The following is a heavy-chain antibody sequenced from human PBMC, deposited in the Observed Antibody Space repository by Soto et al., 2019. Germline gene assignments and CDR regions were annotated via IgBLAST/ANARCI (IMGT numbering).Heavy chain of an antibody. Sequence: VQLVESGGGLVQPGRSLRLSCAASGFSFGDYAMHWVRQAPGKGLDWVSGISWNSGTVGYADSVKGRFTISRDNAKNSLYLQMNSLRVEDTALYYCAKGSAATHYYYMDVWGKGTTVTVSS. CDR1: GFSFGDYA. J-gene: IGHJ6*03. V-gene: IGHV3-9*01. CDR2: ISWNSGTV. CDR3: AKGSAATHYYYMDV. D-gene: IGHD2-15*01.